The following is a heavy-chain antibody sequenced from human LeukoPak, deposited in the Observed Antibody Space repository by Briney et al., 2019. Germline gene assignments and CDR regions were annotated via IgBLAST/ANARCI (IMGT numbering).Heavy chain of an antibody. V-gene: IGHV1-2*02. J-gene: IGHJ4*02. D-gene: IGHD4-23*01. Sequence: ASVKVSCKASGYTFTSYDINWVRQATGQGLEWMGWINPNSGDTNYAQKFQGRVTMTRDTSISTAYMELSRLRSDDTAVYYCARALTTVGGPEDYWGQGTLVTVSS. CDR1: GYTFTSYD. CDR2: INPNSGDT. CDR3: ARALTTVGGPEDY.